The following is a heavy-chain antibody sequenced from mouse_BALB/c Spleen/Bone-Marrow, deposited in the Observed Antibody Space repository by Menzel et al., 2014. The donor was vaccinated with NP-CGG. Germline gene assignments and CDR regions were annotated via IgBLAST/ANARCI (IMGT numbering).Heavy chain of an antibody. Sequence: EAQLQQSAPELVKPGASVKISCKASGYSFTGYYIHWVKQSHVKSLEWIGRINPYNGATSYNQNFKDKASLTIDKSSSTAYMEVHSLTSEDSAVYYCAREGGLVPDYFDYWGQGTTLTVSS. J-gene: IGHJ2*01. CDR3: AREGGLVPDYFDY. CDR1: GYSFTGYY. D-gene: IGHD6-2*01. V-gene: IGHV1-26*01. CDR2: INPYNGAT.